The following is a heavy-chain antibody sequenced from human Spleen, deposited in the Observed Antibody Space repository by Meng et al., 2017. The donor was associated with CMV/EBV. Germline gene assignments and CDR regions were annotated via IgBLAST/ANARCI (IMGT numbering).Heavy chain of an antibody. V-gene: IGHV2-70D*14. CDR3: ARMDSGRGHFDI. D-gene: IGHD1-26*01. Sequence: SGPTLVKPTQTLTLTCSFSGFSLSTSGMRMSGIRQPPGKALEWLARIDWDDAKVYRTSLKTRLTISKDTSKNQVVLTMTKMDPVDTATYYCARMDSGRGHFDIWGQGTMVTVSS. CDR1: GFSLSTSGMR. CDR2: IDWDDAK. J-gene: IGHJ3*02.